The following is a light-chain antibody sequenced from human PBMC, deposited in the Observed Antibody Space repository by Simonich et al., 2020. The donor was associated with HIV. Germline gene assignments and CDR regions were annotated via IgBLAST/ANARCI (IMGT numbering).Light chain of an antibody. CDR2: DAS. V-gene: IGKV3-20*01. J-gene: IGKJ2*01. Sequence: EIVLTQSPATLSLSPGERGTLSCRASQSVSSYLAWYQQKPGQAPRLLIYDASNRATGIPARFSGSGSGTDFTLTISRLEPEDFAVYYCQHYGSSPPYTFGQGTKLEIK. CDR3: QHYGSSPPYT. CDR1: QSVSSY.